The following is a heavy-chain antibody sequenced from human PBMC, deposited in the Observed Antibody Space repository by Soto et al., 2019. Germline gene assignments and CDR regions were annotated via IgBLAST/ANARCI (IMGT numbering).Heavy chain of an antibody. D-gene: IGHD2-15*01. CDR1: GFTFDDYT. V-gene: IGHV3-43*01. CDR3: AKAVNCSGGSCYSEGYFDY. J-gene: IGHJ4*02. CDR2: ISWDGGST. Sequence: EVQLVESGGVVVQPGGSLRLSCAASGFTFDDYTMHWVRQAPGKGLEWVSLISWDGGSTYYADSVKGRFTISRDNSKNSLYLQMNSLRTEDTALYYCAKAVNCSGGSCYSEGYFDYWGQGTLVTVSS.